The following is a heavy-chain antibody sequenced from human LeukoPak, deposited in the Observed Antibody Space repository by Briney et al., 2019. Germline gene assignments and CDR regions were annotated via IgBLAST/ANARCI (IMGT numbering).Heavy chain of an antibody. D-gene: IGHD3-22*01. J-gene: IGHJ4*02. V-gene: IGHV1-18*01. CDR2: XSAYNGNT. CDR3: ARDGRGNYYDSSGLHDY. Sequence: PGQXXXXMGWXSAYNGNTNYAQKLQGRVTMTTDTSTSTAYMELRSLRSDDTAVYYCARDGRGNYYDSSGLHDYWGQGTLVTVSS.